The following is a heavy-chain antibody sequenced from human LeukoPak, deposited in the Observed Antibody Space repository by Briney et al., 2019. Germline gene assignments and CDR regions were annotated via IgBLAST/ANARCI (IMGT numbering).Heavy chain of an antibody. Sequence: GSLRLSRAASGFTFSTYAMSWVHQTPGKGLEWIGEINHSGGTNYNPSLKSRVTISEDTSKNQFSLKLRSVTAADTAVYYCARGGWTGEWEFWGQGTLVSVSS. CDR2: INHSGGT. D-gene: IGHD3/OR15-3a*01. J-gene: IGHJ4*02. CDR3: ARGGWTGEWEF. CDR1: GFTFSTYA. V-gene: IGHV4-34*01.